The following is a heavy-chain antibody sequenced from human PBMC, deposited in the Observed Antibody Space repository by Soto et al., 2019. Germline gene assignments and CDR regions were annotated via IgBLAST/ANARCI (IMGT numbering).Heavy chain of an antibody. CDR2: ISGRSVNT. V-gene: IGHV3-23*01. Sequence: EVQLLESGGGLVQPGGSLRLSCAASGFSFSSYAMTWVRQAPGKGLEWVSGISGRSVNTYYADSVKGRFTISRDTSKNALYLHMNSPRADDTAVYYCAKGGSSISYAYVDYWGQGTLVTVSS. D-gene: IGHD2-2*01. CDR3: AKGGSSISYAYVDY. J-gene: IGHJ4*02. CDR1: GFSFSSYA.